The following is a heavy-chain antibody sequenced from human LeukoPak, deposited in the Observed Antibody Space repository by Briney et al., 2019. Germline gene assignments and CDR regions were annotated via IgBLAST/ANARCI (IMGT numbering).Heavy chain of an antibody. V-gene: IGHV4-59*01. Sequence: SETLSLTCTVSGGSISSYYWSWIRQPPGKGLEWIGYIYYSGSTNYNPSLKSRVTTSVDTSKNQFSLKLSSVTAADTAVYYCARDPDGDPRGAGIYWGQGTLVTVSS. CDR3: ARDPDGDPRGAGIY. J-gene: IGHJ4*02. CDR1: GGSISSYY. CDR2: IYYSGST. D-gene: IGHD4-17*01.